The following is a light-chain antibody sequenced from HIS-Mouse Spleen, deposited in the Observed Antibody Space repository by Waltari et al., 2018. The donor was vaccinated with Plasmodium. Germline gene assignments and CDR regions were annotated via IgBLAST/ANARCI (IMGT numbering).Light chain of an antibody. CDR1: ALPKKY. CDR2: ADS. CDR3: YSTDSSGNHRV. Sequence: SYELTQPPSVSVSPGQTARITCSGDALPKKYAYWYQQKSGQAPVLVIYADSKRPSGIPERFSGPSSGTRATWTISGAQVEDEADYYCYSTDSSGNHRVFGGGTKLTVL. J-gene: IGLJ3*02. V-gene: IGLV3-10*01.